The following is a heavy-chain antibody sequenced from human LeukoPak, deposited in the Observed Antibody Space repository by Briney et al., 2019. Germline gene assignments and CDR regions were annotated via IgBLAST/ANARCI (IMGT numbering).Heavy chain of an antibody. Sequence: ASVKVSCKASGYTFTGYYMHWVRQAPGQGLEWMGRINPNSGGTNYAQKFQGRVTMTRDTPISTAYMELSRLRSDDTAVYYCARAGPMTTVNNWFDPWGQGTLVTVSS. CDR3: ARAGPMTTVNNWFDP. J-gene: IGHJ5*02. V-gene: IGHV1-2*06. CDR2: INPNSGGT. CDR1: GYTFTGYY. D-gene: IGHD4-11*01.